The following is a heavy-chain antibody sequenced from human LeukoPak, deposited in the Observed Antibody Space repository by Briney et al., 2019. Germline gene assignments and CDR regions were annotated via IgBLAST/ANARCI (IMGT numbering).Heavy chain of an antibody. J-gene: IGHJ4*02. Sequence: PGGSLRLSCAASGFIFSSYAMSWVRQAPGKGLEWVSTISGSGGSTYYADSVKGRFTISRDNSKNTVYLQMNSLRAEDTAVYYCAKDRWNTVMAHFDYWGQGTLVTVSS. CDR3: AKDRWNTVMAHFDY. D-gene: IGHD5-18*01. V-gene: IGHV3-23*01. CDR2: ISGSGGST. CDR1: GFIFSSYA.